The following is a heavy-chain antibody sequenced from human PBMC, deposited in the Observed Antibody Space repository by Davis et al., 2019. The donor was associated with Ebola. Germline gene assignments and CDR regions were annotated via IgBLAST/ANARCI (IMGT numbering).Heavy chain of an antibody. J-gene: IGHJ6*04. CDR1: GFTFDDYA. CDR2: ISWNSGSI. V-gene: IGHV3-9*01. Sequence: PGGSLRLSCAASGFTFDDYAMHWVWQAPGKGLEWVSGISWNSGSIGYADSVKGRFTISRDNAKNSLYLQMNSLRAEDTALYYCAKATYSSSWYTVLDYYYGMDVWGKGTTVTVSS. D-gene: IGHD6-13*01. CDR3: AKATYSSSWYTVLDYYYGMDV.